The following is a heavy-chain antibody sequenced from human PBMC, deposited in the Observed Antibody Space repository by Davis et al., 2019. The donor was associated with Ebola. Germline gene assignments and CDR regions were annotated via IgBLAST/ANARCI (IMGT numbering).Heavy chain of an antibody. CDR1: GFTFTDYY. J-gene: IGHJ4*02. Sequence: GESLKISCEASGFTFTDYYMTWLRQAPGKGLEWVSYMSGDHLYTNYADSVRGRFTISRDNAKNSLFLQINSLRAEDTAMYYCARNRVFWSALDQWGQGTLVTVSS. CDR2: MSGDHLYT. V-gene: IGHV3-11*03. D-gene: IGHD3-3*01. CDR3: ARNRVFWSALDQ.